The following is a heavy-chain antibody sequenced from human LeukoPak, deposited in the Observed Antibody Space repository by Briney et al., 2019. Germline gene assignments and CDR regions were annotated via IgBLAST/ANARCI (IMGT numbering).Heavy chain of an antibody. CDR3: ARDGPEGSGSYLNY. J-gene: IGHJ4*02. CDR1: GFTFSSYS. Sequence: GGSLRLSCAASGFTFSSYSMNWSRQAPGKGLEWVSSISSSSSYIYYADSVKGRFTISRDNAKNSLYLQMNSLRAGDTAVYYCARDGPEGSGSYLNYWGQGTLVTVSS. V-gene: IGHV3-21*01. CDR2: ISSSSSYI. D-gene: IGHD1-26*01.